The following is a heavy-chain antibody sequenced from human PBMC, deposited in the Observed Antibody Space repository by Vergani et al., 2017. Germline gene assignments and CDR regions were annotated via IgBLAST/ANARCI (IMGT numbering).Heavy chain of an antibody. CDR1: GGSISSGGYY. Sequence: QVQLQESGPGLVKPSQTLSLTCTVSGGSISSGGYYWSWIRQHPGKGLEWIGYIYYSGSTYYNPSLKSRVTISVDTSKNQFSLKLSSVTAADTAGYYCSLGSSSWAGXFDPWGQGTLVTVSP. V-gene: IGHV4-31*03. J-gene: IGHJ5*02. CDR3: SLGSSSWAGXFDP. CDR2: IYYSGST. D-gene: IGHD6-13*01.